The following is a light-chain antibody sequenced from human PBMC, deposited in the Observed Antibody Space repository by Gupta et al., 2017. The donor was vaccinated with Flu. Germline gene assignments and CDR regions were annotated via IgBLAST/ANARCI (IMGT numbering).Light chain of an antibody. J-gene: IGKJ2*01. CDR3: QQRSSWPRT. V-gene: IGKV3-11*01. CDR1: QSIDTY. CDR2: DAS. Sequence: PLTLSLFTGERATLSCRASQSIDTYLAWYQHKAGQAPRLVIYDASKRATGIPARFSGSGSGTDFTLTISSLESEDFAVYYCQQRSSWPRTFGQGTKLEIK.